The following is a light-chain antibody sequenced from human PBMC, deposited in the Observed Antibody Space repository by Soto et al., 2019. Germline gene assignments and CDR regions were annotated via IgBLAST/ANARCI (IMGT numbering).Light chain of an antibody. CDR2: EVN. CDR3: SSYAGSTKWV. Sequence: QSALTPPPSASGSPGQSVAISCTGTSSDVGAYNHVSWYQQQPGKAPKLIICEVNKRPSGVPDRFSGSKSGNTASLTVSGLQAEDEADYYCSSYAGSTKWVFGGGTKLTVL. J-gene: IGLJ3*02. V-gene: IGLV2-8*01. CDR1: SSDVGAYNH.